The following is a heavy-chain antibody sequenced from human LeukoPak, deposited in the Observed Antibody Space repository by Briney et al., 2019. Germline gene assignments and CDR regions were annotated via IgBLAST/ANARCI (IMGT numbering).Heavy chain of an antibody. CDR2: INGYGTTI. V-gene: IGHV3-74*01. Sequence: PGGSLRLSCVASGFTFSGSWMPWVRQPPGQGMVWVSRINGYGTTINYADSVKGRFTISRDDAKNTLYLQMNSLRDEDMAVYYCARAGYYRFDYWGQGILVTVSS. J-gene: IGHJ4*02. CDR3: ARAGYYRFDY. D-gene: IGHD4-17*01. CDR1: GFTFSGSW.